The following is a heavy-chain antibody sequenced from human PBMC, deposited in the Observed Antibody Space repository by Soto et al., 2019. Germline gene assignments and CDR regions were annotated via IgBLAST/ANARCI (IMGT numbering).Heavy chain of an antibody. CDR3: ARNTPQEGGNPPVRKSGDAFDI. D-gene: IGHD2-15*01. CDR2: INPSGGSA. J-gene: IGHJ3*02. Sequence: ASVKVSCKASGYTFTSYYMRWVRQAPGQGLEWMGIINPSGGSASYAQKFQGRVTMTRDASTSTVYVELSSLRSEDTAVYYCARNTPQEGGNPPVRKSGDAFDIWGQGTTVTVSS. CDR1: GYTFTSYY. V-gene: IGHV1-46*01.